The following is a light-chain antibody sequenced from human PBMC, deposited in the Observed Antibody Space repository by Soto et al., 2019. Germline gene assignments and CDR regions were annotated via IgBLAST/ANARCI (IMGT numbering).Light chain of an antibody. V-gene: IGLV1-40*01. Sequence: QAVVTQPPSVSGAPGQRVTISCTGSSSNIGACYDVHWYQQLPGTAPKLLIYGNSNRPSGVPDRFSGSKSGTSASLAIAGLQAEDEADYYCQSYDSSLSALFGGGTKVTVL. CDR3: QSYDSSLSAL. CDR1: SSNIGACYD. CDR2: GNS. J-gene: IGLJ3*02.